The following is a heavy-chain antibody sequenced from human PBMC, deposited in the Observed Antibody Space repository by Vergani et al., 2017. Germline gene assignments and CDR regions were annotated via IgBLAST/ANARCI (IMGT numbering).Heavy chain of an antibody. V-gene: IGHV1-69*08. Sequence: QVQLVQSGAEVKKPGSSVKVSCKASGGTFSSYTISWVRQAPGQGLEWMGRIIPILGIANYAQKFQGRVTITADKSTSTAYMELSSLRSEDTAVYYCARDSHRYCSSTSCYLGSLYYFDYWGQGTLVTVSS. CDR1: GGTFSSYT. CDR3: ARDSHRYCSSTSCYLGSLYYFDY. J-gene: IGHJ4*02. CDR2: IIPILGIA. D-gene: IGHD2-2*01.